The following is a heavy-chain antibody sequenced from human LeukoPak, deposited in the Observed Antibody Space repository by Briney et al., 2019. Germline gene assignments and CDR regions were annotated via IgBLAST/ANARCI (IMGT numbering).Heavy chain of an antibody. CDR2: ISASGSAT. CDR3: AKTRPLDSSSWSHGDY. D-gene: IGHD6-13*01. V-gene: IGHV3-23*01. Sequence: GGSLRLSCAASGFTFSSYWMSWVRQAPGKGLEWVAAISASGSATSYADSVRGRFTISRDNSKSTTYLQMNSLRAEDTAVYYCAKTRPLDSSSWSHGDYWGQGTLVTVSS. CDR1: GFTFSSYW. J-gene: IGHJ4*02.